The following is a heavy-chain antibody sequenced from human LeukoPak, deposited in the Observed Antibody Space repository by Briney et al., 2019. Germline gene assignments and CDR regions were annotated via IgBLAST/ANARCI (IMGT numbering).Heavy chain of an antibody. J-gene: IGHJ4*02. D-gene: IGHD1-14*01. CDR3: ARRNNHQTLDY. V-gene: IGHV1-46*01. Sequence: GASVKVSCKASGYTFTSYYMHWVRQAPGQGLEWMGIINPSGGSTSYAQKFQGRVTMTRDTSTSTVYMELSSPRSEDTAVYYCARRNNHQTLDYWGQGTLVTVSS. CDR1: GYTFTSYY. CDR2: INPSGGST.